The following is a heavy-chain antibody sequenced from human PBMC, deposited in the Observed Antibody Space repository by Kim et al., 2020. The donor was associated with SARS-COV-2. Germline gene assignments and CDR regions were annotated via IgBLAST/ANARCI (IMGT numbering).Heavy chain of an antibody. CDR1: GGSFSGYY. J-gene: IGHJ6*03. CDR3: SSQVPAASYYYYYYYIDV. Sequence: SETLSLTCAVYGGSFSGYYWSWIRQPPGKGLEWIGEINHSGSTNYNPSLKSRVTITVDTSKNQFSLKLSSVTAADTAVYYCSSQVPAASYYYYYYYIDV. CDR2: INHSGST. D-gene: IGHD2-2*01. V-gene: IGHV4-34*01.